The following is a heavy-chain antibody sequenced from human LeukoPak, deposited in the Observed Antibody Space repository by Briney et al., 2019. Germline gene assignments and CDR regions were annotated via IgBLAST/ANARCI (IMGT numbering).Heavy chain of an antibody. CDR2: ISSSGSTI. Sequence: GGSLRLSCAASGFTFSDYYMSWIRQAPGKGLEWVSYISSSGSTIYYADSVKGRFTISSDNAKNSLYLQMNSLRAEDTAVYYCARDLYGSGSTTNWFDPWGQGTLVTVSS. CDR3: ARDLYGSGSTTNWFDP. CDR1: GFTFSDYY. D-gene: IGHD3-10*01. V-gene: IGHV3-11*01. J-gene: IGHJ5*02.